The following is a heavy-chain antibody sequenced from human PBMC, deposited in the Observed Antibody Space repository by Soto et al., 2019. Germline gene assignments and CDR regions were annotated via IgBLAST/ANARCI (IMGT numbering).Heavy chain of an antibody. CDR3: ARYKGRGYSYGYENYFDY. V-gene: IGHV5-51*01. Sequence: EVQLVQSGAEVKKPGESLKISCKGSGYSFTSYWIGWVRQMPGKGLEWMGIIYPGDSDTRYSPSFQGQVTISADKSIRTAYLQWRSLKASATAMYYCARYKGRGYSYGYENYFDYWGQGTLVTVSS. J-gene: IGHJ4*02. CDR2: IYPGDSDT. CDR1: GYSFTSYW. D-gene: IGHD5-18*01.